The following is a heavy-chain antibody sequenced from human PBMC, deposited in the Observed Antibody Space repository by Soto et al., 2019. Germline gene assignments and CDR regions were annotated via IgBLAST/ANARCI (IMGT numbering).Heavy chain of an antibody. D-gene: IGHD3-3*01. Sequence: ASVNVSYKAGGYTFSDYYIQCVRQAPGQGLEYMGWISPKSGGAAYAQKFRGRVTMTTDTSTSTAYMELRSLRSDDTAVYYCARLYYDFWSGYWAPDYWGQGTLVTVSS. V-gene: IGHV1-2*02. CDR2: ISPKSGGA. CDR1: GYTFSDYY. CDR3: ARLYYDFWSGYWAPDY. J-gene: IGHJ4*02.